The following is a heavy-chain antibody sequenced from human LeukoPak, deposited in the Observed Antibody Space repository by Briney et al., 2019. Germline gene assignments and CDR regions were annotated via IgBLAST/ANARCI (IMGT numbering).Heavy chain of an antibody. D-gene: IGHD2/OR15-2a*01. CDR2: INGDGSWT. Sequence: GGSLRLSCAASGNYWMHWIRQAPGKGLVWVSHINGDGSWTSYADSVKGRFTISKDNAKNTVYLQMNNLRAEDTAVYYCVSFYETYWGRGTLVTVSS. CDR1: GNYW. J-gene: IGHJ4*02. CDR3: VSFYETY. V-gene: IGHV3-74*01.